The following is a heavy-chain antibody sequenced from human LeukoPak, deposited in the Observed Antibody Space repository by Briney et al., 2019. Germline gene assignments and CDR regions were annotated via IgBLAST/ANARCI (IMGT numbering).Heavy chain of an antibody. Sequence: GASVTVSCKASGYTFTSYYMHWVRQAPGQGLEWMGIINPSGGSTSYAQKFQGRVTMTRDTSTSTVYMELSSLRSEDTAVYYCARGMVRGVMDYYYYMDVWGKGTTVTISS. CDR3: ARGMVRGVMDYYYYMDV. V-gene: IGHV1-46*01. D-gene: IGHD3-10*01. CDR1: GYTFTSYY. J-gene: IGHJ6*03. CDR2: INPSGGST.